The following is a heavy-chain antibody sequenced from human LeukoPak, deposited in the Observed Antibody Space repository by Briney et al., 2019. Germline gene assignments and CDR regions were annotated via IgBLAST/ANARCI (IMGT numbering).Heavy chain of an antibody. D-gene: IGHD3-22*01. CDR3: ARRGYYYDSSHYYYFDY. Sequence: SETLSLTCTVSGGSLSSGSYYWSWIRQPPGKGLEWIGYIYYSGSAKYNPSLKSRVTISVDTSKNQFSLKLTSVTAADTAVYYCARRGYYYDSSHYYYFDYWGQGTLVTVSS. CDR2: IYYSGSA. CDR1: GGSLSSGSYY. V-gene: IGHV4-61*01. J-gene: IGHJ4*02.